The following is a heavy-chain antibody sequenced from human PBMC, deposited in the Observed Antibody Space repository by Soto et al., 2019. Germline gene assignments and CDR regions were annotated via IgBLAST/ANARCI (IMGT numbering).Heavy chain of an antibody. CDR2: ISGSGGST. CDR1: GFTFSSYA. V-gene: IGHV3-23*01. CDR3: AKDRGYCSGGSCLPYNWFDP. J-gene: IGHJ5*02. D-gene: IGHD2-15*01. Sequence: GGSLRLSCAASGFTFSSYAMSWVRQAPGKGLEWVSAISGSGGSTYYADSVKGRFTISRDNSKNTLYLQMNSLRAEDTAVYYCAKDRGYCSGGSCLPYNWFDPWGQGTLVTVSS.